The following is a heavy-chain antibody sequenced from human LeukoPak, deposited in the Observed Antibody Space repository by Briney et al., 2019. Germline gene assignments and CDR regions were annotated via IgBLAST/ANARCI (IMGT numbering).Heavy chain of an antibody. Sequence: KPSETLSLTCTVSGGSVSSGSYYGSWIRQPPGKGLEWIGYIYYSGSTNYNPSLKSRVTISVDTSKNQFSLKLSSVTAADTAVYYCAANEGSDLDYWGQGTLVTVSS. V-gene: IGHV4-61*01. CDR1: GGSVSSGSYY. CDR2: IYYSGST. J-gene: IGHJ4*02. CDR3: AANEGSDLDY. D-gene: IGHD1-1*01.